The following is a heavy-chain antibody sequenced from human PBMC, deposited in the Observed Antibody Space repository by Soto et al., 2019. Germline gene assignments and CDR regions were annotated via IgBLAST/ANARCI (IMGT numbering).Heavy chain of an antibody. J-gene: IGHJ4*02. CDR3: ARVGQWLDIDY. V-gene: IGHV1-18*01. CDR2: ISPFNGNT. Sequence: ASVKVSCKSSGYPFTHYGITWVRQAPGQGLEWMGWISPFNGNTNYGQTLQGRVTLTTDTSTSTVYMELRSLRSDDTAVYYCARVGQWLDIDYWGQGTLVTVS. CDR1: GYPFTHYG. D-gene: IGHD6-19*01.